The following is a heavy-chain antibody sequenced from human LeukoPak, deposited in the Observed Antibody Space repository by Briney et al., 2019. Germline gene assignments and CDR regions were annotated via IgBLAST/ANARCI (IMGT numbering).Heavy chain of an antibody. V-gene: IGHV4-34*01. J-gene: IGHJ4*02. CDR2: INHSGST. CDR3: ARGRGYSGYDSYYFDY. Sequence: PSETLSLTCAVYGGSFSGYYWSWIRQPPGKGLEWIREINHSGSTNYNPSLKSRVTISVDTSKNQFSLKLSSVTAADTAVYYCARGRGYSGYDSYYFDYWGQGTLVTVSS. D-gene: IGHD5-12*01. CDR1: GGSFSGYY.